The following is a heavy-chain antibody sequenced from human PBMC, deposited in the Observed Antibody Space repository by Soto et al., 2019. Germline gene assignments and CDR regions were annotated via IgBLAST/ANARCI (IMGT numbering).Heavy chain of an antibody. J-gene: IGHJ4*02. CDR2: ISYDGNSE. Sequence: QVQLVESGGGVVQPGTSLRVSSGASGFTFSAYVMHWVRQAPGKGLEWVAAISYDGNSEYYAASVKGRFTVSRDNSKNTVFLQMNTLRVEDTAVYYCARGIIQDVEYWGQGTLVTVSS. CDR3: ARGIIQDVEY. CDR1: GFTFSAYV. V-gene: IGHV3-30-3*01. D-gene: IGHD3-3*01.